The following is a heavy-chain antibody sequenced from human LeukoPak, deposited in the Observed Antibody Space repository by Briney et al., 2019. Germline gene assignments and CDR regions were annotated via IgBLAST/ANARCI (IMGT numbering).Heavy chain of an antibody. CDR3: ARFGYTFGELIFDY. V-gene: IGHV4-38-2*02. J-gene: IGHJ4*02. D-gene: IGHD3-10*01. Sequence: SETLSLTCTVSGYSISSGYYWGWIRQPPGKGLEWIGSIYHSGSTYYNPSLKSRVTISVDTSKNQFFLKLSSVTAADTAVYYCARFGYTFGELIFDYWGQGTLVTVSS. CDR1: GYSISSGYY. CDR2: IYHSGST.